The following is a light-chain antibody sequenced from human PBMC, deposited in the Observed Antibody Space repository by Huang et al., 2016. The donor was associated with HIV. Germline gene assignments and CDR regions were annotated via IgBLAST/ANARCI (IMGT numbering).Light chain of an antibody. V-gene: IGKV1-5*03. CDR2: KAS. CDR3: QQSNSYPYT. Sequence: DIQMTQSPSTLSASVGDRVTITCRASQSISSWLAWYQQIPGKAPKLLIYKASSLQRGVPSRFNGSGSGTEFTLTINSLQPGDFATYHCQQSNSYPYTFGQGTKLEIK. J-gene: IGKJ2*01. CDR1: QSISSW.